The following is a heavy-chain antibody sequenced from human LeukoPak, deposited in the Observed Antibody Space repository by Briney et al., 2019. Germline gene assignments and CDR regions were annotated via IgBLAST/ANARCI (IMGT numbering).Heavy chain of an antibody. Sequence: GGSLILSCAASGFTFSSYSMNWVRQAPGKGLEWVSSISSDSSHMYYADSVKGRFTISRDNAKNSLYLQMNSLRAEETAVYYCARVKEAAAFDYWGQGALVTVSS. V-gene: IGHV3-21*01. CDR3: ARVKEAAAFDY. CDR1: GFTFSSYS. CDR2: ISSDSSHM. J-gene: IGHJ4*02. D-gene: IGHD6-25*01.